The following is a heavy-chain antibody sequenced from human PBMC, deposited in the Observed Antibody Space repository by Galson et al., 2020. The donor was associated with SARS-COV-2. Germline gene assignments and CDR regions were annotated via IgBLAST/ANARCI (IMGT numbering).Heavy chain of an antibody. J-gene: IGHJ3*02. V-gene: IGHV3-23*01. Sequence: GESLKISCAASGFSFSRYAMNWVRQAPGKGPEWVSSIMSNTGSTVHYADSVKGRFTISRDNSKNTLYLQMNSLRAEDTAVYYCAKGRYTSGWVFLSIADAFDIWGQGTMVTVSS. CDR1: GFSFSRYA. CDR2: IMSNTGST. D-gene: IGHD3-22*01. CDR3: AKGRYTSGWVFLSIADAFDI.